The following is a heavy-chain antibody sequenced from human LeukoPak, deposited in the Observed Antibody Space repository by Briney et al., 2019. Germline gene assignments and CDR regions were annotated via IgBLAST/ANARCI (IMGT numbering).Heavy chain of an antibody. J-gene: IGHJ4*02. Sequence: ASVKVSCKASGYTFTSYGISWVRQAPGQGLEWMGWISAYNGNTNYAQKLQGRVTITTDTSTSTAYMELRSLRSADTAVYYCARDKYYYGSGSYYRKTDFDYWGQGTLVTVSS. CDR2: ISAYNGNT. V-gene: IGHV1-18*01. D-gene: IGHD3-10*01. CDR1: GYTFTSYG. CDR3: ARDKYYYGSGSYYRKTDFDY.